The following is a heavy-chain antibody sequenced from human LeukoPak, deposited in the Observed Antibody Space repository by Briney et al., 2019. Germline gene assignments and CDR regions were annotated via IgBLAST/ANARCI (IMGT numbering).Heavy chain of an antibody. J-gene: IGHJ4*02. CDR2: ISSGSTHM. CDR3: AREELIGRNFDY. CDR1: GFTFSSYS. D-gene: IGHD1-7*01. Sequence: GGSLRLSCAASGFTFSSYSMNWVRQAPGKGLEWVSSISSGSTHMYYADSVKGRFTISRDNSKNTLYLQMNSLRAEDTAVYYCAREELIGRNFDYWGQGTLVTVSS. V-gene: IGHV3-21*01.